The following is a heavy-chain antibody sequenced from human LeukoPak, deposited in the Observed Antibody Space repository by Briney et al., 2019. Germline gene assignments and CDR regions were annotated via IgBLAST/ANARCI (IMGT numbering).Heavy chain of an antibody. CDR3: AKLNLGEMAYFDS. J-gene: IGHJ4*02. CDR1: RFIFSSYV. V-gene: IGHV3-23*01. Sequence: GGALRLSCEASRFIFSSYVMGWVGQARGKGLEGVASIGGGDTFTANSGKGRFTITRENSKNTLYLQMMGLRVEDTAIYYCAKLNLGEMAYFDSWGQGILVTVSS. CDR2: IGGGDT. D-gene: IGHD5-24*01.